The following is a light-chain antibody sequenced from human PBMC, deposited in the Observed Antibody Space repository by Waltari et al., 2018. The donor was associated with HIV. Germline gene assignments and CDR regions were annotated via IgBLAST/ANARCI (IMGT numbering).Light chain of an antibody. Sequence: EIVMTQSPATLTVSPGESATHSCGASQSVSSNLAWYQQKPGQAPRLLIYGASTRATGIPARFSGSGSGTEFTLTISSLQSEDFAVYYCQQYNNWPPLFTFGPGTKVDIK. CDR1: QSVSSN. V-gene: IGKV3-15*01. CDR3: QQYNNWPPLFT. CDR2: GAS. J-gene: IGKJ3*01.